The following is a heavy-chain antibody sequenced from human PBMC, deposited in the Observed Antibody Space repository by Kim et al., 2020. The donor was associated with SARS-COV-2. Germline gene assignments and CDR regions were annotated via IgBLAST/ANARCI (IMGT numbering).Heavy chain of an antibody. CDR2: ISAYNGNT. Sequence: ASVKVSCKASGYTFTSYGISWVRQAPGQGLEWMGWISAYNGNTNYAQKLQGRVTMTTDTSTSTAYMELGSLRSDDTAVYYCARGIGAGSGWYGGRLGDWFDPWGQGTLVTVSS. CDR1: GYTFTSYG. D-gene: IGHD6-19*01. J-gene: IGHJ5*02. CDR3: ARGIGAGSGWYGGRLGDWFDP. V-gene: IGHV1-18*04.